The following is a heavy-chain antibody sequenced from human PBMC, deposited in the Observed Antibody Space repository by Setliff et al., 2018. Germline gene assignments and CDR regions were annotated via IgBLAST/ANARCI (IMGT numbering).Heavy chain of an antibody. CDR2: INPNSGGT. D-gene: IGHD1-1*01. CDR3: VRGTEGYY. J-gene: IGHJ4*02. Sequence: ASVKVSCKASGYTFTSYYMHWVRQAPGQGLEWMGRINPNSGGTNYAQKFQGRVTMTRDTSISTAYMELRSLRSDDTALYYCVRGTEGYYWGQGTLVTVSS. CDR1: GYTFTSYY. V-gene: IGHV1-2*06.